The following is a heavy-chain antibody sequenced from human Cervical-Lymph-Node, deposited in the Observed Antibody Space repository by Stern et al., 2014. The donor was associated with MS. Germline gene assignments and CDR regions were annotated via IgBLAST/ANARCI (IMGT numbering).Heavy chain of an antibody. Sequence: VQLVQSGAEVKKPGPSVKVSCKASGGTFSSYAISWVRHAPAQGLEWMGGIIPIFGTANYAHKFQGRVTITAAESTSTAYMELSSLRSEDTAVYCCARGEKQWLSFWDYWGQGTLVTVSS. J-gene: IGHJ4*02. CDR2: IIPIFGTA. V-gene: IGHV1-69*12. CDR3: ARGEKQWLSFWDY. D-gene: IGHD6-19*01. CDR1: GGTFSSYA.